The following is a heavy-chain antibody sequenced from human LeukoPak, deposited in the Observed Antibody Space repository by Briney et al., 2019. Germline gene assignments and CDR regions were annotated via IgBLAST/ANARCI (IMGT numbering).Heavy chain of an antibody. D-gene: IGHD3-3*01. Sequence: ASVKVSCKAFGYTFTSNYMHWVRQAPGQGPESMGVISPSGGSTTYAQKFQGRVTITADKSTSTAYMELSSLRSEDTAVYYCARDRGAPYYDFWSGYSHDAFDIWGQGTMVTVSS. J-gene: IGHJ3*02. CDR3: ARDRGAPYYDFWSGYSHDAFDI. V-gene: IGHV1-46*01. CDR2: ISPSGGST. CDR1: GYTFTSNY.